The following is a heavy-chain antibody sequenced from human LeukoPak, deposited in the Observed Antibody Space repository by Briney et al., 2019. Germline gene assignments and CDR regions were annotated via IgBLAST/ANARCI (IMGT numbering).Heavy chain of an antibody. CDR3: ARGRYGWLPFDY. J-gene: IGHJ4*02. V-gene: IGHV4-4*07. CDR1: GGSISSYY. CDR2: IYTSGST. Sequence: TSETLSLTCTVSGGSISSYYWSWIRQPAGKGLEWIGRIYTSGSTNYNPSLKSRVTMSVDTSKNQFSLKLSSETAADTAVCYCARGRYGWLPFDYWGQGTLVTVSS. D-gene: IGHD3-16*01.